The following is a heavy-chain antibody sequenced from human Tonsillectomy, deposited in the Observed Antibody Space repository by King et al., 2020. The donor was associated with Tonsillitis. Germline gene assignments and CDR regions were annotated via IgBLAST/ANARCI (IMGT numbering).Heavy chain of an antibody. CDR2: IYYTGST. V-gene: IGHV4-59*01. J-gene: IGHJ4*02. CDR1: GGSISSYY. Sequence: VQLQESGPGLVKPSETLSLTCTVSGGSISSYYWNWIRQPPGKGLEWIGYIYYTGSTNYNPSLKSRGTLSVDTSKNQFSLQLSSVTAADTAVYYCARNLAVAGTNFAYWGQGTLVTVSS. CDR3: ARNLAVAGTNFAY. D-gene: IGHD6-19*01.